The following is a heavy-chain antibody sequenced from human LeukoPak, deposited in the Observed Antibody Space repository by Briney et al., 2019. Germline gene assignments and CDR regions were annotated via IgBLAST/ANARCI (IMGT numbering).Heavy chain of an antibody. V-gene: IGHV4-39*01. J-gene: IGHJ3*02. CDR2: IYYSGST. D-gene: IGHD3-9*01. Sequence: SETLSLTCTVSGGSISSSSYYWGWIRQPPGKGLEWIGSIYYSGSTYYNPPLKSRVTISVDTSKNQFSLKLSSVTAADTAVYYCAEGRYFDWLDDAFDIWGQGTMVTVSS. CDR3: AEGRYFDWLDDAFDI. CDR1: GGSISSSSYY.